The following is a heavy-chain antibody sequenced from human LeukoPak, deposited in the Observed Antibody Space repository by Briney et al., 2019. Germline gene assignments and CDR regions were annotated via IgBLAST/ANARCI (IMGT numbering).Heavy chain of an antibody. V-gene: IGHV3-7*01. D-gene: IGHD6-13*01. CDR3: ARIGYSSSSLDY. J-gene: IGHJ4*02. CDR2: INQDGSVK. Sequence: GGSPRLSCAASGFTLSRYWMTWVRQAPGKGLEWVANINQDGSVKYYVDSVKGRFTISRDNAENSLYLQMDSLRAEDTAVYYCARIGYSSSSLDYWGQGTLVTVSS. CDR1: GFTLSRYW.